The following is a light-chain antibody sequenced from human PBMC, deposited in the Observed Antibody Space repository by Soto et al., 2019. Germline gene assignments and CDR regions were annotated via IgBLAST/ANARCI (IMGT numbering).Light chain of an antibody. CDR3: QQRHMWPIT. CDR2: KAS. J-gene: IGKJ5*01. V-gene: IGKV1-5*03. Sequence: DIQMTQSPSALSASVGDRVTITCRASQSISTWLAWYQQKPGKAPNLLIYKASYLASGVPSRFSGSGSGTDFTLTISSLEPEDSAVYYCQQRHMWPITFGQGTRLEIK. CDR1: QSISTW.